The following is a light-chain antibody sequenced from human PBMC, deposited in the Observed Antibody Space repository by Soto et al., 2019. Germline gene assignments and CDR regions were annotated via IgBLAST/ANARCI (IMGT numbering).Light chain of an antibody. V-gene: IGLV2-11*01. CDR1: SSDGGGYNY. J-gene: IGLJ3*02. Sequence: QSVLTQPRSVSGSPGQSVTISCTGTSSDGGGYNYVSWYQQHPGKAPKLMIYDVSKRPSGVPDRFSGSKSGNTASLTISGLHAEDEADYYCCSYAGRYTLWVFGGGTKLTVL. CDR3: CSYAGRYTLWV. CDR2: DVS.